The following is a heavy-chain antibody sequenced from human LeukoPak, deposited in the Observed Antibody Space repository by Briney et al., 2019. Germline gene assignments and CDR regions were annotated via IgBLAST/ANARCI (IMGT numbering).Heavy chain of an antibody. J-gene: IGHJ4*02. CDR2: INPNGGGT. CDR3: ARLYGSGSYYPL. V-gene: IGHV1-2*02. Sequence: ASVKVSCKASGYTFTGYYIHWVRQAPGQGLEWMGWINPNGGGTNYAQKFQGRVTMTRDTSISTAYMELSRLRSDDTAVYYCARLYGSGSYYPLWGQGTLVTVSS. D-gene: IGHD3-10*01. CDR1: GYTFTGYY.